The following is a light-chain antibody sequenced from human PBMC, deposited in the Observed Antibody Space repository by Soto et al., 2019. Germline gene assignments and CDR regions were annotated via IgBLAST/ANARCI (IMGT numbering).Light chain of an antibody. CDR1: QSVSSSY. V-gene: IGKV3-20*01. CDR3: QQYGSSPWT. J-gene: IGKJ1*01. Sequence: EIVLTQSPGTLSLSPGERATLSCRASQSVSSSYLAWHQQKPGHAPRLLIYGASSRATCIPDRFSGSGSGTDFTLTISRLEPEDFAVYYCQQYGSSPWTFGQGNKVEIK. CDR2: GAS.